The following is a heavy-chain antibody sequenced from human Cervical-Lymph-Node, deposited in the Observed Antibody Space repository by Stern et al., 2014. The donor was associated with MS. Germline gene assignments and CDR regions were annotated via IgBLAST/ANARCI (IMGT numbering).Heavy chain of an antibody. J-gene: IGHJ4*02. Sequence: VQLVQSGAEVKKPGSSVKVSCKASGGTFSSYAISWGRQAPGQGLEWMGRIIPLLGIANYARKFQGRVRITADKSTSTADMDLSSLRAEDTAVYYCARGGGDSSGWYRYYFDYWGQGTLVTVSS. CDR3: ARGGGDSSGWYRYYFDY. D-gene: IGHD6-19*01. CDR2: IIPLLGIA. CDR1: GGTFSSYA. V-gene: IGHV1-69*09.